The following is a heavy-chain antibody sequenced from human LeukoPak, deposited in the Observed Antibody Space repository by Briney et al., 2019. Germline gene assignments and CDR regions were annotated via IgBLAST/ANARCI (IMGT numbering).Heavy chain of an antibody. D-gene: IGHD4-17*01. J-gene: IGHJ5*02. CDR3: ARTVRSVTTYGWFDP. CDR1: GFTFSSYG. V-gene: IGHV3-30*03. CDR2: ISHDGSNK. Sequence: GGSLRLSCAASGFTFSSYGMHWVRQAPGKGLEWVAVISHDGSNKYYSDSVKGRFTISRDNSKNTLYLQMNSLRVEDTAVYFCARTVRSVTTYGWFDPWGQGTLVTVSS.